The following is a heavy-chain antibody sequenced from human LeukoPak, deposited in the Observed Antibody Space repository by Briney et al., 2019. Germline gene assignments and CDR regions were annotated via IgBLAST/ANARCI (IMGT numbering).Heavy chain of an antibody. CDR2: IYTSGST. CDR1: GGSISSYY. Sequence: SETLSLTCTVSGGSISSYYWSWIRQPAGKGLEWIGRIYTSGSTNYNPSLKSRVTMSVDTSKNQFSLELSSVTAADTAVYYCARSYNWNYYYYMDVWGKGTTVTVSS. V-gene: IGHV4-4*07. D-gene: IGHD1-20*01. J-gene: IGHJ6*03. CDR3: ARSYNWNYYYYMDV.